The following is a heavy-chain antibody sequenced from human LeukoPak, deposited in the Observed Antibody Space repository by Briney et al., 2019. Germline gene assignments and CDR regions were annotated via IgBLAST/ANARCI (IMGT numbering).Heavy chain of an antibody. D-gene: IGHD1-26*01. Sequence: GGSLRLSCAASGFTFSDYYMSWICQAPGEGLEWVSYIISSGSTIYYADSVKGRFTISRDNAKNSLYLQMNSLRAEDTAVYYCARDVGASNFDSWGQGVQVTVSS. CDR3: ARDVGASNFDS. V-gene: IGHV3-11*01. CDR2: IISSGSTI. J-gene: IGHJ4*02. CDR1: GFTFSDYY.